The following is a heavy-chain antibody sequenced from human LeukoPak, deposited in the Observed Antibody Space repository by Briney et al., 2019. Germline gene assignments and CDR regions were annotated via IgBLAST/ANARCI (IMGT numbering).Heavy chain of an antibody. CDR3: ARTTVTTPTGDYYYYYMDV. J-gene: IGHJ6*03. V-gene: IGHV1-8*01. Sequence: ASVKVSCKASGYTFTSYDINWVRQATGQGLEWMGWMNPNSGNTGCAQKFQGRVTMTRNTSISTAYMELSSLRSEDTAVYYCARTTVTTPTGDYYYYYMDVWGKGTTVTVSS. D-gene: IGHD4-11*01. CDR1: GYTFTSYD. CDR2: MNPNSGNT.